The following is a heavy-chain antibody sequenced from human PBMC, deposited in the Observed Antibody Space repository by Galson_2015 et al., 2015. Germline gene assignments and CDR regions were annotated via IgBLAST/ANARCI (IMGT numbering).Heavy chain of an antibody. D-gene: IGHD4-23*01. CDR3: ARDLGSTVAYFDH. CDR2: IKQDGSEK. J-gene: IGHJ4*02. V-gene: IGHV3-7*01. Sequence: SLRLSCAASGFTFGSYWMSWVRQAPGKGLEWVANIKQDGSEKYYMDSVKGRFTISRDNAKNSLYLQMNSLRAEDTAVCYCARDLGSTVAYFDHWGQGTLVTVSS. CDR1: GFTFGSYW.